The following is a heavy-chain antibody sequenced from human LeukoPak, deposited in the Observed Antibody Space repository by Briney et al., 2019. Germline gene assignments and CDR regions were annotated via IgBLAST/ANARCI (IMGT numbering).Heavy chain of an antibody. CDR2: ISPYNDHT. J-gene: IGHJ4*02. CDR3: ARDSFLIGDRLPFDY. V-gene: IGHV1-18*01. D-gene: IGHD7-27*01. CDR1: GFPFTSYG. Sequence: GASVKVSCKTSGFPFTSYGISWVRQAPGQGLEWMGWISPYNDHTNYAQKFQGRVTMSTDTSTTTVHVELRSLRYDDTAVYYCARDSFLIGDRLPFDYWGRGTLVTVSS.